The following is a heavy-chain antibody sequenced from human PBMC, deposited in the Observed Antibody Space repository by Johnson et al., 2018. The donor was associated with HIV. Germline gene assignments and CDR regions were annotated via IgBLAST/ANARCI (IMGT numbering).Heavy chain of an antibody. CDR1: GFTFSSYG. V-gene: IGHV3-30*03. D-gene: IGHD3-3*01. CDR2: ISYDGSNK. Sequence: QVQLVESGGGLVQPGRSLRLSCAASGFTFSSYGMHWVRQAPGKGLEWVAVISYDGSNKYYADSVKGRFTISRDNSKNTLYLQMNSLRAEDTDVYYCAREPHNFWSPDAFDIWGQGTMVTVSS. CDR3: AREPHNFWSPDAFDI. J-gene: IGHJ3*02.